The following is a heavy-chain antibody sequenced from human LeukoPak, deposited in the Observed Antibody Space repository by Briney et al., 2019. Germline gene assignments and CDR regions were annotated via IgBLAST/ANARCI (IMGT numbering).Heavy chain of an antibody. CDR3: ARDRYCSGGSCQNGLDY. Sequence: SETLSLTCTVSGGSISSSSYYWGWIRQPPGKGLEWIGSIYYSGSTYYNPSLKSRVTISVDTSKNQFSLKLSSVTAADTAVYYCARDRYCSGGSCQNGLDYWGQGTLVTVSS. CDR1: GGSISSSSYY. D-gene: IGHD2-15*01. J-gene: IGHJ4*02. CDR2: IYYSGST. V-gene: IGHV4-39*07.